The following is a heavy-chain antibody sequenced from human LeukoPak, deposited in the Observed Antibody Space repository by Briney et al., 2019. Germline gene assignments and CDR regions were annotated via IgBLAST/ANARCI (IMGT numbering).Heavy chain of an antibody. J-gene: IGHJ3*02. CDR3: AKDLYYYDSSGFPDAFDI. CDR1: GFTFSGYG. Sequence: GGSLRLSCEASGFTFSGYGMHWFRQAPGKGLEWVAVISYDGSNKYYADSVKGRFTISRDNSKNTLYLQMNSLRAEDTAVYYCAKDLYYYDSSGFPDAFDIWGQGTMVTVSS. D-gene: IGHD3-22*01. CDR2: ISYDGSNK. V-gene: IGHV3-30*18.